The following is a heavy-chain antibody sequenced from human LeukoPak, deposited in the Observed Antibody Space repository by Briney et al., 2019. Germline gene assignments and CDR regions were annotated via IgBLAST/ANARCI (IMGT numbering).Heavy chain of an antibody. Sequence: GGSLRLSCAASGFTFSTYGMHWVRQAPGKGLEWVSFIRYVGINKYYADSVKGRFTIPRDNSKNTLYLQMNSLKTEDTAVYYCTSPVGDGYNSNYYYYMDVWGKGTTVTVSS. CDR3: TSPVGDGYNSNYYYYMDV. D-gene: IGHD5-24*01. CDR1: GFTFSTYG. J-gene: IGHJ6*03. CDR2: IRYVGINK. V-gene: IGHV3-30*02.